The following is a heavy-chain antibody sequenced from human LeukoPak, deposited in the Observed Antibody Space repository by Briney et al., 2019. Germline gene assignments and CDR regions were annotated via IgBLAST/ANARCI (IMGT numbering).Heavy chain of an antibody. D-gene: IGHD4/OR15-4a*01. Sequence: SETLSLTCSVSGDSITSGAYYWAWLRQPPGKGLEGIVSVCYSGSIKYNPYLKGRVSISRDMSKNQFSLNLNSVTATDTAVYYCARRDYAAWSAPWG. J-gene: IGHJ6*01. CDR3: ARRDYAAWSAP. CDR2: VCYSGSI. V-gene: IGHV4-39*07. CDR1: GDSITSGAYY.